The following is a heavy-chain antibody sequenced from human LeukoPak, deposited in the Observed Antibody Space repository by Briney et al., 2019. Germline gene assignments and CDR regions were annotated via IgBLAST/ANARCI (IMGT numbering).Heavy chain of an antibody. CDR2: VFFSGNT. J-gene: IGHJ5*02. D-gene: IGHD2-15*01. CDR1: GGSISSYY. V-gene: IGHV4-39*07. CDR3: ARDPSRSCAGGNCFSS. Sequence: SETLSLTCNVSGGSISSYYWGWIRQPPGKGLEWIGSVFFSGNTYYEPSLKSRVTISVATSTNQFSLNVRSVSAADTAVYYCARDPSRSCAGGNCFSSWGQGTLVIVSS.